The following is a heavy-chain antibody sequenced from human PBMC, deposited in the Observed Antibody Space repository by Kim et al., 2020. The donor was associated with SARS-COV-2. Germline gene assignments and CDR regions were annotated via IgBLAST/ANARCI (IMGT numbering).Heavy chain of an antibody. V-gene: IGHV4-30-4*01. CDR3: ASGMVRGVIIDY. D-gene: IGHD3-10*01. CDR1: GGSISSGDYY. CDR2: IYYSGST. Sequence: SETLSLTCTVSGGSISSGDYYWSWIRQPPGKGLEWIGYIYYSGSTYYNPSLKSRVTISVDTSKNQFSLKLSSVTAVDTAVYYCASGMVRGVIIDYWGQGTRVTLSS. J-gene: IGHJ4*02.